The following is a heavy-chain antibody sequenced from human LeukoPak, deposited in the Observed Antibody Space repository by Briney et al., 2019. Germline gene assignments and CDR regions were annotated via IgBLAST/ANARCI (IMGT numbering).Heavy chain of an antibody. D-gene: IGHD2-21*02. CDR1: GFTFSSYW. CDR2: IKQDGSEK. CDR3: AGAYCGGDCYSGRAFDI. Sequence: PGGSLRLSCAASGFTFSSYWMSWVRQAPGKGLEWVANIKQDGSEKYYVDSVKGRFTISRDNAKNSLYLQMNSLRAEDTAVYYCAGAYCGGDCYSGRAFDIWGQGTMVTVSS. V-gene: IGHV3-7*03. J-gene: IGHJ3*02.